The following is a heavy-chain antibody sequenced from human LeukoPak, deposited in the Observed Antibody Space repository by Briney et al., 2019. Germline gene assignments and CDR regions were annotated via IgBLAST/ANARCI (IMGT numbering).Heavy chain of an antibody. CDR2: INTNTGNP. D-gene: IGHD4-17*01. CDR3: ARGTMTTVTMDISDY. CDR1: GYTSTSYA. J-gene: IGHJ4*02. Sequence: ASVKVSCKASGYTSTSYAMNWVRQAPGQGLEWMGWINTNTGNPTYAQGFTGRFVFSLDTSVSTAYLQISSLKAEDTAVYYCARGTMTTVTMDISDYWGQGTLVTVSS. V-gene: IGHV7-4-1*02.